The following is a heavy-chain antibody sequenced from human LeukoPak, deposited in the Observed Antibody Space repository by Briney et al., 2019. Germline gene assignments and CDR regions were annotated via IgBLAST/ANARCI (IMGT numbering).Heavy chain of an antibody. CDR1: GYTLTELS. CDR3: ATDYGGHPFDY. CDR2: FNPEDGET. D-gene: IGHD4-23*01. J-gene: IGHJ4*02. Sequence: ASVKVSCKVSGYTLTELSMHWVRQAPGKGLEWMGGFNPEDGETIHAQKFQGRVTMTEDTPTDTAYMELSSLRSEDTAVYYCATDYGGHPFDYWGQGTLVTVSS. V-gene: IGHV1-24*01.